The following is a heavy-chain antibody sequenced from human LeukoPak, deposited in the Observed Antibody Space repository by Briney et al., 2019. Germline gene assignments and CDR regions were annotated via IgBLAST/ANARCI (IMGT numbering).Heavy chain of an antibody. D-gene: IGHD2/OR15-2a*01. J-gene: IGHJ3*02. Sequence: GESLKISCKSSGSLFSNFWIGWVRQMPGKGLEFMGMIYFGDSDTRYSPSFQGQVTISADKSIFTAYLQWISLKASDTPMNYCAQIKTQYPPDAFNIWGRGTMVTVSS. V-gene: IGHV5-51*01. CDR2: IYFGDSDT. CDR1: GSLFSNFW. CDR3: AQIKTQYPPDAFNI.